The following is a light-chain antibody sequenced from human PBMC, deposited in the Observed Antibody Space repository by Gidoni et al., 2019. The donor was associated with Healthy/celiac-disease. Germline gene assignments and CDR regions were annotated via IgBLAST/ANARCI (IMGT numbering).Light chain of an antibody. CDR2: DVS. CDR1: SSDVGGYNY. V-gene: IGLV2-14*03. Sequence: QPALTQPASVSGSPGQSITISCTGTSSDVGGYNYVSWYQQHPGKAPKLMIYDVSTRPSGVSNRFSGSKSGNTASLTISGLQAEDEADYYCSSYTSSSTLSYVFGTGTKVTVL. CDR3: SSYTSSSTLSYV. J-gene: IGLJ1*01.